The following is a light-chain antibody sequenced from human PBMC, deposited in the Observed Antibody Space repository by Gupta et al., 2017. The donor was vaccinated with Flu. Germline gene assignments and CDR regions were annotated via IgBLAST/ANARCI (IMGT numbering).Light chain of an antibody. V-gene: IGLV3-1*01. Sequence: QTTPITGCRKRLGNKNVAWYQKRPGPAPLLVIYHDNQRPSGIPERFSGSNSGNTATLTIXGXQALDEXDYYCEAWDNIPVSEVFGGGTKLTVL. CDR2: HDN. J-gene: IGLJ2*01. CDR1: RLGNKN. CDR3: EAWDNIPVSEV.